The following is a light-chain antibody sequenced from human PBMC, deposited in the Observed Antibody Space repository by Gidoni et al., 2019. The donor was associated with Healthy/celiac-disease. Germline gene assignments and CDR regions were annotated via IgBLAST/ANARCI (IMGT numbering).Light chain of an antibody. CDR3: QQYNSYLT. CDR2: KAS. CDR1: QSISSW. V-gene: IGKV1-5*03. Sequence: DIQMTQSPSTLSASVGDRVTITCRASQSISSWLAWYQQKPGTAPKLLIYKASSLESGVPSRFSGSGSGTEFTLTISSLQPDDFATYYCQQYNSYLTFGQGTKVEIK. J-gene: IGKJ1*01.